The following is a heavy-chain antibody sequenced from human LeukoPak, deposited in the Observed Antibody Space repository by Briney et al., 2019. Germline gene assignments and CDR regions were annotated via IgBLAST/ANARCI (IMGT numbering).Heavy chain of an antibody. J-gene: IGHJ6*03. Sequence: GGSLRLSCAASGFTFSSYSMNWVRQAPGKGLEWVSYISSSSSTIYYADSVKGRFTISRDNAKNSLYLQMNSLRSEDTAVYYLAKTPPPMYSSSWYSYYYYYMDVWGKGTTVTVSS. V-gene: IGHV3-48*01. D-gene: IGHD6-13*01. CDR1: GFTFSSYS. CDR2: ISSSSSTI. CDR3: AKTPPPMYSSSWYSYYYYYMDV.